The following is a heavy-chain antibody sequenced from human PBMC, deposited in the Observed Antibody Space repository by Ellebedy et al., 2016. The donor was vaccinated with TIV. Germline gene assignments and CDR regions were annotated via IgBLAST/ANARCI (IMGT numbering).Heavy chain of an antibody. Sequence: GGSLRLSXKGSGYSFTSYWIGWVRQMPGKGLEWMGIIYPGDSDTRYSPSFQGQVTISADKSISTAYLQWSSLKASDTAMYYCAMRTDWNFDYWGQGTLVTVSS. CDR1: GYSFTSYW. D-gene: IGHD3/OR15-3a*01. CDR3: AMRTDWNFDY. CDR2: IYPGDSDT. J-gene: IGHJ4*02. V-gene: IGHV5-51*01.